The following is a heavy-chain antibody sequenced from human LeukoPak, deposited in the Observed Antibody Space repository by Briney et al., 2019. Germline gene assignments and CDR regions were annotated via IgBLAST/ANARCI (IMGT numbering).Heavy chain of an antibody. J-gene: IGHJ4*02. V-gene: IGHV2-5*02. Sequence: ASGPTLVNPTQTLTLTCTFSGFSLSTSGVGVGWIRQPPGKALEWLALIYWDDDKRYSPSLKSRLTITKDTSKNQVVLTMTNMDPVDTATYYCAHRNRLYYYDSSGYYYQGYFDYWGQGTLVTVSS. CDR3: AHRNRLYYYDSSGYYYQGYFDY. CDR2: IYWDDDK. D-gene: IGHD3-22*01. CDR1: GFSLSTSGVG.